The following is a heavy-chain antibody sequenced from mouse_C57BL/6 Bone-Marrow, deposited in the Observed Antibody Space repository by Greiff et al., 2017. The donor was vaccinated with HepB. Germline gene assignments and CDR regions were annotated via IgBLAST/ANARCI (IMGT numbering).Heavy chain of an antibody. CDR1: GFTFSDYY. J-gene: IGHJ1*03. CDR3: AREYYGTGYFDV. V-gene: IGHV5-16*01. D-gene: IGHD1-1*01. CDR2: INYDGSST. Sequence: EVKLVESEGGLVQPGRSMKLSCTASGFTFSDYYMAWVRQVPEKGLEWVANINYDGSSTYYLDSLKSRFIISRDNAKNILYLQMSSLKSEDTATYYCAREYYGTGYFDVWGTGTTVTVSS.